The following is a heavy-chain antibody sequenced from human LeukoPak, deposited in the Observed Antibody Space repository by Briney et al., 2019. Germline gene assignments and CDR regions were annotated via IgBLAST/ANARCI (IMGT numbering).Heavy chain of an antibody. D-gene: IGHD1-1*01. CDR3: AKGAYDTTGNYYFDH. V-gene: IGHV1-3*01. CDR1: GYSFTSYT. CDR2: INAGSGST. J-gene: IGHJ4*02. Sequence: ASVKVSCKASGYSFTSYTIHWVRQAPGQSLEWMGWINAGSGSTKYSEKFQGGVTFTRDTSADTAYMELSSLTSEDTAVFYCAKGAYDTTGNYYFDHWGRGTLVIVSS.